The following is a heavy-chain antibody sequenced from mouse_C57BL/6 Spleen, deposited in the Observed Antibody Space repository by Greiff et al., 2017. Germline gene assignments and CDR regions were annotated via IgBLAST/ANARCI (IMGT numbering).Heavy chain of an antibody. CDR3: ARNGNPPLGYAMDY. CDR1: GYTFTSYW. Sequence: QVQLQQPGAELVKPGASVKLSCKASGYTFTSYWMHWVKQRPGQGLEWIGMIHPNSGSTNYNEKFKSKATLTVDKSSSTAYMQLSSLTSEDSAVYDCARNGNPPLGYAMDYWGQGTSVTVSS. CDR2: IHPNSGST. J-gene: IGHJ4*01. D-gene: IGHD2-1*01. V-gene: IGHV1-64*01.